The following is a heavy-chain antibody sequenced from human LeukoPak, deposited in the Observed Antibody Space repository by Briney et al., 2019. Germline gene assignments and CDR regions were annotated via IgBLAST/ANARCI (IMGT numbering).Heavy chain of an antibody. CDR3: ARRVQYYFDY. CDR2: IRYDGSNK. CDR1: GFTFSSYG. V-gene: IGHV3-30*02. J-gene: IGHJ4*02. D-gene: IGHD4-11*01. Sequence: PGGSLRLSCAASGFTFSSYGMHWVRQAPGKGLGWVAFIRYDGSNKYYADSVKGRFTISRDNSKNTLYLQMNSLRAEDTAVYYCARRVQYYFDYWGQGTLVTVSS.